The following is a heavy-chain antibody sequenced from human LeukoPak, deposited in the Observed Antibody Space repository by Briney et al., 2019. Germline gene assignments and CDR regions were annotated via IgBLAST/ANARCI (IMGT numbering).Heavy chain of an antibody. D-gene: IGHD3-10*01. J-gene: IGHJ4*02. Sequence: PGGSLRLSCAASGFTFDAFGMTWVRQAPGKGLEWVSAIRGDAGSTGYADSVKGRFTISRDNAKNSLYLQMNSLRAEDTAVYYCARAEYYGSGSYPVDYWGQGTLVTVSS. V-gene: IGHV3-20*04. CDR1: GFTFDAFG. CDR3: ARAEYYGSGSYPVDY. CDR2: IRGDAGST.